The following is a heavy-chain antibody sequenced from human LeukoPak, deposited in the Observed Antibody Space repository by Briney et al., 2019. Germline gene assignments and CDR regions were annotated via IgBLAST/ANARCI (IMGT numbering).Heavy chain of an antibody. Sequence: SETLSLTCTVSGGSITSHHWNWIRQTPGKGLEWIGYIYYSGITNYNPSLKSRVTISVDTSKNQFSLILSSVTAADTGVYYCASDSSGYQFFDHWGQGTLVTVSS. CDR3: ASDSSGYQFFDH. CDR1: GGSITSHH. D-gene: IGHD3-22*01. J-gene: IGHJ4*02. CDR2: IYYSGIT. V-gene: IGHV4-59*11.